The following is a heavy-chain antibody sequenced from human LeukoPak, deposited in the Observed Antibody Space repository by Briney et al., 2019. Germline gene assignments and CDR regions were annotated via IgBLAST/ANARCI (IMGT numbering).Heavy chain of an antibody. CDR1: GFTFSSYS. D-gene: IGHD6-13*01. J-gene: IGHJ6*02. Sequence: GGSLRLSCAASGFTFSSYSMNWVRQAPGKGLEWVSYISSSSSTIYYADSVKGRFTISRDNAKNSLYLQMNSLRAEDTAVYYCARDESSWYQYYYYYYGMDVWGQGTTVTVSS. CDR3: ARDESSWYQYYYYYYGMDV. CDR2: ISSSSSTI. V-gene: IGHV3-48*04.